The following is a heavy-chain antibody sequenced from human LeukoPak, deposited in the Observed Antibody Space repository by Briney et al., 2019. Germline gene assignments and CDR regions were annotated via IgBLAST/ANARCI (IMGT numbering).Heavy chain of an antibody. CDR2: INQDGGEM. Sequence: PGGSLRLSCAGSGFAFSTYWMSWVRQAPGKGLEGVANINQDGGEMYYVDSVKGRFTISRDNPKTSLYLQMNSLRAEDTAVYYCARDKVVGATVLDYWGQGTLVTVSS. V-gene: IGHV3-7*01. CDR1: GFAFSTYW. CDR3: ARDKVVGATVLDY. J-gene: IGHJ4*02. D-gene: IGHD1-26*01.